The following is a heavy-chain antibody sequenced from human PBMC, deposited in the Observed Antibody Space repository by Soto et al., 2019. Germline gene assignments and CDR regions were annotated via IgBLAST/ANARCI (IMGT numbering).Heavy chain of an antibody. CDR1: GFTFSNDA. CDR2: ISGSGDTP. D-gene: IGHD6-19*01. Sequence: PGGSLRLSCAAXGFTFSNDAIRLVRQAPGKGLEWVSIISGSGDTPYYADSVKGRFTISRDNSRNTLYLQMNSLRAGDSAKYYCAKEGTSGLYYFDYWGPGTLVTVSS. CDR3: AKEGTSGLYYFDY. J-gene: IGHJ4*02. V-gene: IGHV3-23*01.